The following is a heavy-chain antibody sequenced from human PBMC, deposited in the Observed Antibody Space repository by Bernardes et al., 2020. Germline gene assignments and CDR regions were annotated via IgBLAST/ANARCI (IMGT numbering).Heavy chain of an antibody. V-gene: IGHV2-70*04. CDR3: ARIAPAAPHFDY. D-gene: IGHD2-2*01. CDR1: GFSLSTSGMR. J-gene: IGHJ4*02. CDR2: IDWDDDK. Sequence: SGPTLVKPTQPLTLTCTFSGFSLSTSGMRVSWIRQPPGKALEWLARIDWDDDKFYSTSLKTRLTISKDTSKNQVVLTMTNMDPVDTATYYCARIAPAAPHFDYWGQGTLVTVSS.